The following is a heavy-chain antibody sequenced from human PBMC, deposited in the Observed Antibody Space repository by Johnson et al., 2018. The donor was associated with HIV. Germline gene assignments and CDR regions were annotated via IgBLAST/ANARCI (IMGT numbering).Heavy chain of an antibody. J-gene: IGHJ3*02. CDR1: GFTFDDYA. CDR3: ATSTASDAFDI. D-gene: IGHD1-1*01. Sequence: VQPVESRGGLVQPGRSMRLSCAASGFTFDDYAMHWVRQAPGKGLEWVSGISWNSGSIGYADSVKGRFTISRDNAKNSLYLQMNSLRAEDTAVYYCATSTASDAFDIWDQGTMVTVSS. V-gene: IGHV3-9*01. CDR2: ISWNSGSI.